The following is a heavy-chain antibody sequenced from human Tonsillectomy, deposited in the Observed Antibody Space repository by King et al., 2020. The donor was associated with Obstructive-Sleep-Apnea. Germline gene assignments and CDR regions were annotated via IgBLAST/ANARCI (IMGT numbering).Heavy chain of an antibody. CDR1: GYTFTGYY. CDR2: INPNSGGT. V-gene: IGHV1-2*02. Sequence: QLVQSGAEVKKPGASVKVSCKASGYTFTGYYMHWVRQAPGQGLEWMGWINPNSGGTNYAQKFQGRVTMTRDTSISTAYMELSRLRSDDTAVYYCAREIYCSGGSCSDFDYWGQGTLVTVSS. D-gene: IGHD2-15*01. J-gene: IGHJ4*02. CDR3: AREIYCSGGSCSDFDY.